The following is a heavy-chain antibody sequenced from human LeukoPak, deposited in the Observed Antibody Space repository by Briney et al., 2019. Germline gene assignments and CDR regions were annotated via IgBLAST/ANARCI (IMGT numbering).Heavy chain of an antibody. CDR1: GFTFSSYA. D-gene: IGHD1-26*01. Sequence: QSGGSLRLSCAASGFTFSSYAMSWVRQAPGKGLEWVSAISGSGGSTYYADSVKGRFTISRDNAKNTLYLQMNSLRAEDTALYYCARDNRRRGWEPPYYFDYWGQGTLVTVSS. CDR2: ISGSGGST. CDR3: ARDNRRRGWEPPYYFDY. V-gene: IGHV3-23*01. J-gene: IGHJ4*02.